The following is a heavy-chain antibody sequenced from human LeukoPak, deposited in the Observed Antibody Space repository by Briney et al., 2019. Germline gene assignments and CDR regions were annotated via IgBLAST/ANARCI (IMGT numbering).Heavy chain of an antibody. CDR3: AKQLGYCSDGSCYLPY. Sequence: WGSLRLSCAASGFTFSSSAMSWVRQAPGKGLEWVSAISNNGGYPYDADSVQGRFTISRDNSKSTLCLQMNGLRAEDTAVYYCAKQLGYCSDGSCYLPYWGQGTLGTVSS. D-gene: IGHD2-15*01. CDR1: GFTFSSSA. J-gene: IGHJ4*02. V-gene: IGHV3-23*01. CDR2: ISNNGGYP.